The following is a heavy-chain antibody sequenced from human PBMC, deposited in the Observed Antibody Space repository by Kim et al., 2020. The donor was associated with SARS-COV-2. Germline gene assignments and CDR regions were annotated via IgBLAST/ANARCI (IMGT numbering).Heavy chain of an antibody. CDR2: IIPISGTA. D-gene: IGHD3-22*01. CDR1: GGTFSSYT. V-gene: IGHV1-69*13. J-gene: IGHJ6*02. CDR3: ARGTSSGYPVWGMDV. Sequence: SVKVSCKASGGTFSSYTISWVRQAPGQGLEWMGGIIPISGTANYAQKFQGRVTITADESTSTAYMELSSLRSEDTAVYYCARGTSSGYPVWGMDVWGQGTTVTVSS.